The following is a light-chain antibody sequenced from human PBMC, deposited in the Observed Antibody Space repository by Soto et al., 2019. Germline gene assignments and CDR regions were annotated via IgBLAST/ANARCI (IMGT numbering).Light chain of an antibody. CDR1: QGIKND. CDR2: AAF. Sequence: IPMNQAPSSLFASVGSKSHITCPANQGIKNDLAWYQQKLGKAPKLLIYAAFSLQSGVSSRFSGSGSGTDFTLTISSLQPEDFATYYCLQDYIFPYTFGQGTKLEIK. V-gene: IGKV1-6*02. CDR3: LQDYIFPYT. J-gene: IGKJ2*01.